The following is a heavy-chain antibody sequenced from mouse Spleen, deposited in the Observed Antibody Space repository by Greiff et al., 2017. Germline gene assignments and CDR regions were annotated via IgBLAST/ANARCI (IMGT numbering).Heavy chain of an antibody. Sequence: QVQLQQPGAELVKPGASVKLSCKASGYTFTSYWMHWVKQRPGQGLEWIGMIHPNSGSTNYNQKFKDKATLTADKSSSTAYMQLSSLTSEDSAVYYCANGVSDQFAYWGQGTLVTVSA. J-gene: IGHJ3*01. CDR3: ANGVSDQFAY. CDR2: IHPNSGST. CDR1: GYTFTSYW. V-gene: IGHV1-64*01.